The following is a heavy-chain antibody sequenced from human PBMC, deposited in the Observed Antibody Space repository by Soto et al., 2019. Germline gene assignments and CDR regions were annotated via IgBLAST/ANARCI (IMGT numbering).Heavy chain of an antibody. Sequence: GASLKVSCKASGYTFTSYGISWVRQAPGQGLEWMGWISAYNGNTNYAQKLQGRVTMTTDTSTSTAYMELRSLRSDDTAVYYCARDPYDFWSGYPARPNYFDYWGQGTLVTVSS. CDR2: ISAYNGNT. CDR3: ARDPYDFWSGYPARPNYFDY. V-gene: IGHV1-18*01. D-gene: IGHD3-3*01. CDR1: GYTFTSYG. J-gene: IGHJ4*02.